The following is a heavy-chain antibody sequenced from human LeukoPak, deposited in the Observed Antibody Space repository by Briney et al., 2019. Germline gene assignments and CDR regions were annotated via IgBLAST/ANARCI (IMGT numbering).Heavy chain of an antibody. CDR3: ARGREMATLKAFDP. D-gene: IGHD5-24*01. J-gene: IGHJ5*02. CDR1: GGSINNYY. V-gene: IGHV4-59*01. Sequence: PSETLSLTCTVSGGSINNYYWSWIRQAPGKGLEWIGYIYYSVSANYNPSLQSRVTISVDTSKNQFSLRLSSVTAADTAVYYCARGREMATLKAFDPWGQGTLVTVSS. CDR2: IYYSVSA.